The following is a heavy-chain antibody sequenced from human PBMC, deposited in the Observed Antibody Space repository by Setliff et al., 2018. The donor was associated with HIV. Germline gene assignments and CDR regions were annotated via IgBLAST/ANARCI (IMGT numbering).Heavy chain of an antibody. V-gene: IGHV2-5*02. D-gene: IGHD6-13*01. CDR3: AHGRIAAADPGYFDL. CDR1: GFSLSTSGVG. Sequence: VSGPTLVNPTQTLTLTCTFSGFSLSTSGVGVGWIRQPPGKALEWLALIYWDDDKFYNPSLESRLTITKDTSKNRVVLTMTNLDPVDTATYFCAHGRIAAADPGYFDLWGRGTLVTVSS. J-gene: IGHJ2*01. CDR2: IYWDDDK.